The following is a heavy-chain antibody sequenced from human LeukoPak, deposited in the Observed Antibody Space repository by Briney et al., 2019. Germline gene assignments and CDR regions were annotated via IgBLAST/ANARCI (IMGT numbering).Heavy chain of an antibody. Sequence: PSETLSLTCSVSGGSITGYYWTWIRQPPGKGLEWIGYMYYSGSTNYNPSFRSRVTISIDTSKNQVSLRLTSVTAADTTVYYCARQGTSTWAAEYFQLWGRGTLVTVSS. J-gene: IGHJ1*01. CDR1: GGSITGYY. CDR2: MYYSGST. CDR3: ARQGTSTWAAEYFQL. V-gene: IGHV4-59*08. D-gene: IGHD6-13*01.